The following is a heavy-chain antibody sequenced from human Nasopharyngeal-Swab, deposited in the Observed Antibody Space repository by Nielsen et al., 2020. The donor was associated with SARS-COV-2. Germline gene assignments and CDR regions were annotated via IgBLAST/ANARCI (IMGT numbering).Heavy chain of an antibody. CDR3: ARAVEFCSSTSCYSSAFDI. V-gene: IGHV1-8*01. J-gene: IGHJ3*02. D-gene: IGHD2-2*01. CDR2: MNPNSGNT. Sequence: WVRQAPGQGLEWMGWMNPNSGNTGYAQKFQGRVTMTRNTSISTAYMELNSLRSEDTAVYYCARAVEFCSSTSCYSSAFDIWGQGTMVTVS.